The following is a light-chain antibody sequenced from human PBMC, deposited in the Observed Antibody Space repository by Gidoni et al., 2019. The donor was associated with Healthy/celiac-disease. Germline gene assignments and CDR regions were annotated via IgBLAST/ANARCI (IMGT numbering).Light chain of an antibody. Sequence: DIQLTQSPSFLSASVGDRVTITCRASQGISSYLAVYQQKPGKTPKLLLYAASTFQSGVPARFSCSGSGAEFTLTISSLQPEDFATYYFQQLNSYPRTFGQGTKLEI. CDR2: AAS. V-gene: IGKV1-9*01. CDR3: QQLNSYPRT. CDR1: QGISSY. J-gene: IGKJ2*01.